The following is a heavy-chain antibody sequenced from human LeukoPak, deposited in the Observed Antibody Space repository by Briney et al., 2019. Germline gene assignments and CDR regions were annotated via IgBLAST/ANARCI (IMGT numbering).Heavy chain of an antibody. CDR2: IRGSGGST. V-gene: IGHV3-23*01. Sequence: GGSLRLSCAASGFTFSSYAMTWVRQAPGRGLEWVSSIRGSGGSTYYADSVKGRFTISRDNSKNTLYLQMNSPRAEDTAVYYCAKDIAADGASYFDYWGQGTLVTVSS. CDR3: AKDIAADGASYFDY. CDR1: GFTFSSYA. J-gene: IGHJ4*02. D-gene: IGHD6-13*01.